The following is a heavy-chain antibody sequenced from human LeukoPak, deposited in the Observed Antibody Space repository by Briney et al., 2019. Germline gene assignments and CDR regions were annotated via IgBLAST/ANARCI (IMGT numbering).Heavy chain of an antibody. D-gene: IGHD3-22*01. CDR2: IYYSGST. CDR1: GGSISSGGYY. Sequence: PSQTLSLTCTVSGGSISSGGYYWSWIRQHPGKGLEWIGYIYYSGSTYYNPSLKSRVTISVDTSKNQFSLKLSSVTAADTAVYYCARDTYYDSSGYYPPGALDIWGQGTMVTVSS. CDR3: ARDTYYDSSGYYPPGALDI. V-gene: IGHV4-31*03. J-gene: IGHJ3*02.